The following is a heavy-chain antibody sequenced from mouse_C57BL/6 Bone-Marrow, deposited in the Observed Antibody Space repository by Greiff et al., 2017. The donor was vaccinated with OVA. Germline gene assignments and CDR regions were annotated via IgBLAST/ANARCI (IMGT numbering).Heavy chain of an antibody. Sequence: QVQLKQPGAELVKPGASVKLSCKASGYTFTSYWMHWVKQRPGQGLEWIGMIHPNSGSTNYNEKFKSKATLTVDKSSSTAYMQLSSLTSEDSAVYYCARREGVAGALYFDYWGQGTTLTVSS. CDR3: ARREGVAGALYFDY. CDR1: GYTFTSYW. V-gene: IGHV1-64*01. J-gene: IGHJ2*01. CDR2: IHPNSGST. D-gene: IGHD1-3*01.